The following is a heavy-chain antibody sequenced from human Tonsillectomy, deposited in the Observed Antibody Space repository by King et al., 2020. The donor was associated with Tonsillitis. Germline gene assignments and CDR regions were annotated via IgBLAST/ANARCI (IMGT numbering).Heavy chain of an antibody. CDR1: GGSISSGNYY. J-gene: IGHJ4*02. CDR3: ASHDIAVAGSQTFDY. Sequence: QVQLQESGPGLVKPSQTLSLTCTVSGGSISSGNYYWSWIRQPAGKGLEWIGRIYTSGSTNYNPSLKSRVTMSVDTSKKQFSLKLSSVTAADTAVYYCASHDIAVAGSQTFDYWGQGTLVTVSS. V-gene: IGHV4-61*02. CDR2: IYTSGST. D-gene: IGHD6-19*01.